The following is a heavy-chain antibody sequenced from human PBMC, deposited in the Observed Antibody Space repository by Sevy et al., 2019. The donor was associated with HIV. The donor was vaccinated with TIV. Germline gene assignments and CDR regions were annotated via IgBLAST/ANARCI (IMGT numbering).Heavy chain of an antibody. Sequence: GGSLRLSCAASGFTFSRYDMHWVRQAPGRGLEWVAVISYDGNTDFYADSRRGRFTVSRDNSKKTVYVQMNSLRPEDTALYYCVRGMTKIVVVISDDSFDVWGQGTMVTVSS. V-gene: IGHV3-30-3*01. CDR2: ISYDGNTD. D-gene: IGHD3-22*01. CDR1: GFTFSRYD. J-gene: IGHJ3*01. CDR3: VRGMTKIVVVISDDSFDV.